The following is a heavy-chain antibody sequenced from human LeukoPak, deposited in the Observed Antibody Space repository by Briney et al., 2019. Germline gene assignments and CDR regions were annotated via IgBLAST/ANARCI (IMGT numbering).Heavy chain of an antibody. CDR3: ARETVTATGLDY. J-gene: IGHJ4*02. CDR1: GNTFTSHY. V-gene: IGHV1-46*01. CDR2: INPSGGST. Sequence: ASVTVSCKASGNTFTSHYVHWVRQAPGQGLEWMGIINPSGGSTTYAQNFQGRVTMTGDTSTSTVYMELSSLRSEDTAVYYCARETVTATGLDYWGQGTLVTVSS. D-gene: IGHD2-21*02.